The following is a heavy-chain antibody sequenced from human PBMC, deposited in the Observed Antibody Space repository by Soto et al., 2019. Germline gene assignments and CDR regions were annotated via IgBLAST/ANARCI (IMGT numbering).Heavy chain of an antibody. Sequence: QVQLVESGGGVVQPGRSLRLSCAASGFTFSTYAMHWFRQAPDKGLEWLAVISDNGNKNYADSVKGRFTISRDNSQNTLYLQMNSLRAEDTAVYYCVRGNYGSDYPDDYWGQGTLVTVSS. CDR3: VRGNYGSDYPDDY. CDR2: ISDNGNK. CDR1: GFTFSTYA. J-gene: IGHJ4*02. D-gene: IGHD1-26*01. V-gene: IGHV3-30*04.